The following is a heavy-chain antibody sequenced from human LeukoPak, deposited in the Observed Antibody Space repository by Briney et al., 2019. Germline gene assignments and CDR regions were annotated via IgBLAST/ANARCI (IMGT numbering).Heavy chain of an antibody. CDR1: GFIFSDYA. V-gene: IGHV3-23*01. CDR3: AKDIYGSGSYYPLDY. D-gene: IGHD3-10*01. J-gene: IGHJ4*02. CDR2: ISGSGVIT. Sequence: GGSLRLSCAASGFIFSDYAMTWVRQAPGKGLEWVSAISGSGVITYYADSVKGRFTISRDNSKNTLYLQMNSLRAEDTAVYYCAKDIYGSGSYYPLDYWGPGTLVTVSS.